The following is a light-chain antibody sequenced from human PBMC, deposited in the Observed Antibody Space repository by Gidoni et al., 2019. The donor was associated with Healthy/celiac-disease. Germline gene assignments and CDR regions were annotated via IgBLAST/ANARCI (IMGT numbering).Light chain of an antibody. Sequence: EIVLTQSPGTVSLSPGERATLSCRASQSVSSSYLAWYQQKPGQAPSLLIYGASSRATGIPDRFSGSGSGTDFTLTISRLEPEDFAVYYCQQYGSSPWTFGQXTKVEIK. CDR3: QQYGSSPWT. CDR2: GAS. V-gene: IGKV3-20*01. J-gene: IGKJ1*01. CDR1: QSVSSSY.